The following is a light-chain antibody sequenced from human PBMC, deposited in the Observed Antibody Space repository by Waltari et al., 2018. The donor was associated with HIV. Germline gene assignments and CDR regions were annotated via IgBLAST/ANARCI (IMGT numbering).Light chain of an antibody. CDR1: SSNIGSHA. J-gene: IGLJ2*01. V-gene: IGLV1-47*01. CDR3: ATWDDSRSAVV. CDR2: TNY. Sequence: QSVLTQPPSASGTPGQKVTISCFGSSSNIGSHAVLWYQQLPGAAPKLLIHTNYQRPSGVPDRFSGSRSGTSASLAISGLRSEDEADYTCATWDDSRSAVVFGGGTKVNVL.